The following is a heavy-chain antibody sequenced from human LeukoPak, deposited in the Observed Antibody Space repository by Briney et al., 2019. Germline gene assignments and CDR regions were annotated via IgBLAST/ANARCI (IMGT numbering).Heavy chain of an antibody. Sequence: PSQTLSLTCAISGDSVSTASNAWYWIRQSPSRGLEWLGRTYYNSKWYTDYAVSVSGRTTINPDTSRNQLSLQLSFVAPEDTAVYYCARDSFQLDGMDVWGQGTTVTVSS. V-gene: IGHV6-1*01. J-gene: IGHJ6*02. CDR3: ARDSFQLDGMDV. CDR2: TYYNSKWYT. CDR1: GDSVSTASNA.